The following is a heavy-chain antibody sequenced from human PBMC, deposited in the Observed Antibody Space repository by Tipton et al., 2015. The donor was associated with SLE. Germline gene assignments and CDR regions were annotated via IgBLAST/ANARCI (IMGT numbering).Heavy chain of an antibody. CDR3: ARRVAAAGTAFDI. Sequence: TLSLTCTVSGGSISSSSYYWGWIRQPPGKGLEWIGSIYYSGSTYYNPSLQSRVTISVDTSKNQFSLKLSSVTAADTAVYYCARRVAAAGTAFDIWGQGTMVTVSS. CDR1: GGSISSSSYY. V-gene: IGHV4-39*01. CDR2: IYYSGST. D-gene: IGHD6-13*01. J-gene: IGHJ3*02.